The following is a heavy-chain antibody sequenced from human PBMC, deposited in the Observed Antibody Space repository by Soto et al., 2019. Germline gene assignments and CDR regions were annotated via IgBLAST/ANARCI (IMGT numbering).Heavy chain of an antibody. J-gene: IGHJ5*02. CDR3: ARDGKPYYDCWSGYSRLGVLFDP. CDR1: GFTFSSYA. CDR2: ISSNGGST. D-gene: IGHD3-3*01. V-gene: IGHV3-64*01. Sequence: GGSLRLSCAASGFTFSSYAMHWVRQAPGKGLEYVSAISSNGGSTYYANSVKGRFTISRDNSKNTLYLQMGSLRAEDMAVYYCARDGKPYYDCWSGYSRLGVLFDPWGQGTLVTVSS.